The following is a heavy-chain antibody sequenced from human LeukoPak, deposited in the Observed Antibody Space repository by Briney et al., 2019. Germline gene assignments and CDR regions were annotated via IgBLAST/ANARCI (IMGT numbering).Heavy chain of an antibody. CDR2: IWYDGSNK. CDR1: GFTFSSYG. Sequence: GGSLRLSCAASGFTFSSYGMHWVRQAPGKGLEWVAVIWYDGSNKYYADSVKGRFTISRDNSKNTLYLQMNSLRAEDTAVYYCAREQDYDQPGDYWGQGTLVTVSS. V-gene: IGHV3-33*01. D-gene: IGHD3-22*01. CDR3: AREQDYDQPGDY. J-gene: IGHJ4*02.